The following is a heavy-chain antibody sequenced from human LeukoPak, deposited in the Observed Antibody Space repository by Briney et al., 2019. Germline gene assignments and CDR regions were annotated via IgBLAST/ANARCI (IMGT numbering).Heavy chain of an antibody. V-gene: IGHV3-20*04. J-gene: IGHJ4*02. CDR3: GRGGGGGDYNERYYFDY. D-gene: IGHD3-22*01. CDR2: INWNGGST. CDR1: GFTFDDYS. Sequence: GGSLRLSCAASGFTFDDYSMTWVRQAPGKGLEWVSGINWNGGSTGYADSVKGRFTISRDNAKNSLHLQMNSLRAEDTAVYYCGRGGGGGDYNERYYFDYWGQGTLVTVSS.